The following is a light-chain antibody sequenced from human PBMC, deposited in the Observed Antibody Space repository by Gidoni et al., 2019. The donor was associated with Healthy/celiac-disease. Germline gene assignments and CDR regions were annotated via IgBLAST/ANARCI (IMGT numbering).Light chain of an antibody. Sequence: SPPTQPAPVSRSPGQSITISCTGTSSDAGSDNLVSWYQQHPGKAPKHMIYEVSIRLSRVSTRFSGCKSGNTASLTIYGLQAEDEADYYYSSYAGSYVFGTGTKVTVL. J-gene: IGLJ1*01. CDR3: SSYAGSYV. CDR2: EVS. CDR1: SSDAGSDNL. V-gene: IGLV2-23*02.